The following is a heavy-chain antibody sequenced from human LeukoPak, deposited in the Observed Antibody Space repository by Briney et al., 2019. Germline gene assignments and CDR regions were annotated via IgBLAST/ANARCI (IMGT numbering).Heavy chain of an antibody. V-gene: IGHV3-30*04. CDR2: ISYDGSNK. Sequence: TGGSLRLSCAASGFTFSSYAMHWVRQAPGKGLEWVAVISYDGSNKYYADSVKGRFTISRDNSKNTLYLQMNSLRAEDAAVYYCLSSSRPGYWGQGTLVTVSS. CDR3: LSSSRPGY. J-gene: IGHJ4*02. D-gene: IGHD6-13*01. CDR1: GFTFSSYA.